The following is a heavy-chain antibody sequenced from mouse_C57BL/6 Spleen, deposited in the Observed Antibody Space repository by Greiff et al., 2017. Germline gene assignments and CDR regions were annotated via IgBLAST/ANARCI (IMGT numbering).Heavy chain of an antibody. CDR3: ARPYGVGNYFDY. J-gene: IGHJ2*01. CDR1: GYTFTDYY. Sequence: EVQLQQSGPVLVKPGASVKMSCKASGYTFTDYYMNWVKQSHGKSLEWIGVINPYNGGTSYNQKFKGKATLTVDKSSSTAYMELNSLTSEDSAVYYCARPYGVGNYFDYWGQGTTLTVSS. CDR2: INPYNGGT. V-gene: IGHV1-19*01. D-gene: IGHD1-1*02.